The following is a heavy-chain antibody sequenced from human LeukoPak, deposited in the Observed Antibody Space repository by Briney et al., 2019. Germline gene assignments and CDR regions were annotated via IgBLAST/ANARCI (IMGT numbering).Heavy chain of an antibody. Sequence: ASVKVSCKTSGYTFTGYYMHWLLQAPGQGLEWMGRINPNSGGTYYARKFQGRVTMTRDTSISTSYMELTSLKSDDTAVYYWAAGVLHGGGNWFDPWGQGTLVTVSS. D-gene: IGHD3-16*01. CDR1: GYTFTGYY. CDR3: AAGVLHGGGNWFDP. J-gene: IGHJ5*02. CDR2: INPNSGGT. V-gene: IGHV1-2*06.